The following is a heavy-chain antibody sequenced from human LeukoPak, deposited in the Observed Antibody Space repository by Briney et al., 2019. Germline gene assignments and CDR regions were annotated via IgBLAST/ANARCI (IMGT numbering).Heavy chain of an antibody. Sequence: GGSLRLSCVASGFSFNNYAMNWLRQAPGNGLKWVSLIIGSSGSTFYADSVKGRFTISRDKSKNTLYLQMNSLRAEDTAVYYCAKGAYDYIEIAYFDYWGQGSLVTVSS. CDR3: AKGAYDYIEIAYFDY. J-gene: IGHJ4*02. V-gene: IGHV3-23*01. CDR1: GFSFNNYA. CDR2: IIGSSGST. D-gene: IGHD5-12*01.